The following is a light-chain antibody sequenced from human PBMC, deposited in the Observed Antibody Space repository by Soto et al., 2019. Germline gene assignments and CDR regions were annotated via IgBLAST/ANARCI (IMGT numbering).Light chain of an antibody. CDR1: QSVSSN. V-gene: IGKV3-15*01. Sequence: EIVMTQSPATLSVSPGERATLSCRASQSVSSNLVWYQQKPGQAPRLLIYGASTRATGIPARFSGSGSGTEFTLTISSLQSEDFAVYYCQQYNNWPPCTFGQGTKVEI. CDR3: QQYNNWPPCT. CDR2: GAS. J-gene: IGKJ1*01.